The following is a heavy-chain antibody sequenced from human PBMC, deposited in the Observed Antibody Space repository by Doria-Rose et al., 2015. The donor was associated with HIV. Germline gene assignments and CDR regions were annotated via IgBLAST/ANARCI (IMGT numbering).Heavy chain of an antibody. J-gene: IGHJ4*02. V-gene: IGHV2-26*01. CDR3: ARIKSSRWYHKYYFDF. Sequence: QVQLVQSGPVLVKPTETLTLTCTASGVSLSSPGMGVSWIRQPPGTALEWLATIFSDDERSYKTSLKSRLTISRGTSKSQVVLTMTDMDPVDTATYYCARIKSSRWYHKYYFDFWGQGTLVIVSA. D-gene: IGHD6-13*01. CDR1: GVSLSSPGMG. CDR2: IFSDDER.